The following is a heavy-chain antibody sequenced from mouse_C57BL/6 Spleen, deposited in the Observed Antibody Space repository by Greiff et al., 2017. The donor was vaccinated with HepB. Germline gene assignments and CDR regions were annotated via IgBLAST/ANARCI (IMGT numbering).Heavy chain of an antibody. CDR1: GYTFTDYE. V-gene: IGHV1-15*01. CDR3: TREIYFDY. J-gene: IGHJ2*01. Sequence: LVESGAELVRPGASVTLSCKASGYTFTDYEMHWVKQTPVHGLEWIGAIDPETGGTAYNQKFKGKAILTADKSSSTAYMELRSLTSEDSAVYYCTREIYFDYWGQGTTLTVSS. CDR2: IDPETGGT.